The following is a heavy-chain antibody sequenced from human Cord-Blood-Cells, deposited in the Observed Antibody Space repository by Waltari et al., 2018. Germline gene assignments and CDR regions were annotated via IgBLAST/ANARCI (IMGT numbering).Heavy chain of an antibody. CDR2: RIPILGIA. D-gene: IGHD6-19*01. CDR1: VGTFSSYA. CDR3: AGVAVRDWYFDL. J-gene: IGHJ2*01. V-gene: IGHV1-69*09. Sequence: HVQLVQSGAEVKKPGSSVKVSCKASVGTFSSYAISWVRQAPGQGLEWMGRRIPILGIANYAQKFQGRVTITANQSTSTAYMELSSLRSENTAVYYCAGVAVRDWYFDLWGRGTLVTVSS.